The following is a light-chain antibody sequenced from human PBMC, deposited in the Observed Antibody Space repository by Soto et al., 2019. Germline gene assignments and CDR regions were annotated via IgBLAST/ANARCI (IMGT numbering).Light chain of an antibody. CDR2: GAS. Sequence: EIEMTQSPATLSVSPGERATLSCRASQSVSSNLAWYQQRPGQAPRLLIYGASTRATGIPARFSGTVSGTEFTLTISSLQTEDFSVYYWQQYNTWWTFGQGTKVEMK. CDR3: QQYNTWWT. CDR1: QSVSSN. J-gene: IGKJ1*01. V-gene: IGKV3-15*01.